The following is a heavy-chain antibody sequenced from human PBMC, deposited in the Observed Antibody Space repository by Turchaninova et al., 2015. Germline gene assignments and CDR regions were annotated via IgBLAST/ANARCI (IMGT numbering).Heavy chain of an antibody. J-gene: IGHJ4*02. Sequence: EVQLAGSGGGLVKPGGSLRLSCGALGFTFSNAGMSWVRTTPGKGLGGVARIKSKTNGGTTDYPAIVKGRVTISRDDSKNMLFLQLNSLGTEDTGIYYCATHSGSYYYDYWGQGTLVTVSS. CDR3: ATHSGSYYYDY. CDR2: IKSKTNGGTT. V-gene: IGHV3-15*01. CDR1: GFTFSNAG. D-gene: IGHD3-10*01.